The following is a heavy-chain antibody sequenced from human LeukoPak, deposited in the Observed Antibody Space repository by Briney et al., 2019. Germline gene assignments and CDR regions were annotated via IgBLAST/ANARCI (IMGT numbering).Heavy chain of an antibody. J-gene: IGHJ4*02. CDR3: AMGPAMVNFDY. D-gene: IGHD5-18*01. CDR1: GGTFSSYA. CDR2: IIPIFGTA. Sequence: ASVKVSCKASGGTFSSYAISWVRHAPGQGLEWMGRIIPIFGTANYAQKFQGRVTITTDESTSTAYMELSSLRSEDTAVYYCAMGPAMVNFDYWGPGTLVTVSS. V-gene: IGHV1-69*05.